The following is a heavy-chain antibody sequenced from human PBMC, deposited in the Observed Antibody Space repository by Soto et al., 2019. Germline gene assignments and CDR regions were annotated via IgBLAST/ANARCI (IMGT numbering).Heavy chain of an antibody. J-gene: IGHJ6*03. CDR2: IYYSGST. V-gene: IGHV4-59*12. CDR1: GSISSYY. Sequence: GSISSYYWSWIRQPPGKGLKWIGYIYYSGSTNYNPSLKSRVTISVDTSMNQFSLKLSSVTAADTAVYSCAREIYMDVWGKGTTVTVSS. CDR3: AREIYMDV.